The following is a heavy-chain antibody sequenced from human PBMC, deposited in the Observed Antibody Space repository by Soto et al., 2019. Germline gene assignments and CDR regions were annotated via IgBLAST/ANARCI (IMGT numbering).Heavy chain of an antibody. Sequence: SLRLSCAASVFTFSILAMGWVRQAPGKGLEWVSVIDYTGGTTYYTDSVKGRFIISRDNSKKILYLQMNSLRTEDTAIYYCAKDATRTSGWYYFDYWGRGALVTVSS. CDR3: AKDATRTSGWYYFDY. J-gene: IGHJ4*02. CDR1: VFTFSILA. CDR2: IDYTGGTT. V-gene: IGHV3-23*01. D-gene: IGHD6-19*01.